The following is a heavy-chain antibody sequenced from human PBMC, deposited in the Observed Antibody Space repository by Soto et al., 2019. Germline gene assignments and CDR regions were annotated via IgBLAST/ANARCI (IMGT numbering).Heavy chain of an antibody. J-gene: IGHJ4*02. V-gene: IGHV1-18*01. CDR3: GIDEEQWAQRFLDY. CDR1: GHTSRNNG. Sequence: QVRLVQSGAEVGQPGASVKVSCKASGHTSRNNGISWVRQAPGQGLEWMGFINANTGATNYARKFRGRLTLTTDTFTRTVDMELRSLRSDDTAVYYCGIDEEQWAQRFLDYWGQGTLVTVSS. CDR2: INANTGAT. D-gene: IGHD1-26*01.